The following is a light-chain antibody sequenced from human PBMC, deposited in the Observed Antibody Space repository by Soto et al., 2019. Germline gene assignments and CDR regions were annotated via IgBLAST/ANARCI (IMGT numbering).Light chain of an antibody. Sequence: QAVLTQPPSVSGAPGQRVTISCTWSSSNIGAGYDVHWYQQFPGKAPKLLIYANSNRPSGVPDRFSGSKSGTSASLAITGLQAEDEADYYCQSYDSGLSGYVFGIGTKLTV. CDR2: ANS. J-gene: IGLJ1*01. CDR1: SSNIGAGYD. V-gene: IGLV1-40*01. CDR3: QSYDSGLSGYV.